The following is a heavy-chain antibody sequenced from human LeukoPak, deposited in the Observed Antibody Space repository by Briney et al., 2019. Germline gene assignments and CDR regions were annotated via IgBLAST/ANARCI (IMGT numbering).Heavy chain of an antibody. CDR3: ASLSGSYYGY. V-gene: IGHV3-48*03. CDR1: GFTFSSYE. D-gene: IGHD1-26*01. CDR2: ISSSGITI. Sequence: GGSLRLSCAASGFTFSSYEMNWVRQAPGKGREWVSYISSSGITIYYAVSVKGRFTISRDNAKNSLYLQMNSLRAEDTTVYYCASLSGSYYGYWGQGTLVTVSS. J-gene: IGHJ4*02.